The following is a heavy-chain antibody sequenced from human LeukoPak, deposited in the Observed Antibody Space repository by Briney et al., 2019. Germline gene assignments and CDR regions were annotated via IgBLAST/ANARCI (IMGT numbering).Heavy chain of an antibody. Sequence: GGSLRLSCAASGFTFNTYAMNWVRQAPGKGLEWVSSISDSSSYIYYADSVKGRFTISIDNAKNSLYLQMNSLRAEDTAVYYCARYYGSGSPPFDYWGQGTLVTVSS. CDR3: ARYYGSGSPPFDY. CDR1: GFTFNTYA. J-gene: IGHJ4*02. V-gene: IGHV3-21*01. CDR2: ISDSSSYI. D-gene: IGHD3-10*01.